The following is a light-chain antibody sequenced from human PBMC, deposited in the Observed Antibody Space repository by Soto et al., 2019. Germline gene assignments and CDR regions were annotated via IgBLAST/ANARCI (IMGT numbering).Light chain of an antibody. Sequence: QSALTQPASVSGSPGQSITISCTGTSSDVGSYKLVSWYQQHPGKAPKLMIYEGSKRPPGVSHRFSGAKSGNTASLTISGLQAEDEGDYYCCSYAGSSTLVLGGGTKLTVL. CDR3: CSYAGSSTLV. CDR1: SSDVGSYKL. J-gene: IGLJ2*01. V-gene: IGLV2-23*01. CDR2: EGS.